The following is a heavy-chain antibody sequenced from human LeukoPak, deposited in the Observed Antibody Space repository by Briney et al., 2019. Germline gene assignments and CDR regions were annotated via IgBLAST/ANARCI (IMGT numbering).Heavy chain of an antibody. CDR1: GFTFSSYA. J-gene: IGHJ4*02. CDR3: AKSRGLSSPVDY. V-gene: IGHV3-23*01. Sequence: GGSLRLSCVASGFTFSSYAMTWVRQAPGKGLEWVSVISGSGGITYYADSVKGRFTVSRDNSKNTLYVQMDSLRAEDTAVYYCAKSRGLSSPVDYWGQGTLVTVSS. CDR2: ISGSGGIT. D-gene: IGHD2-2*01.